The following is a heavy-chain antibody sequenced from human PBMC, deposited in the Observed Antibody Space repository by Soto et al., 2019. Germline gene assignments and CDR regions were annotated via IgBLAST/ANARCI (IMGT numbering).Heavy chain of an antibody. V-gene: IGHV4-59*01. CDR1: CCSINSYY. J-gene: IGHJ3*02. CDR3: ARDRPDYGAFDI. Sequence: SETLSLTCTVPCCSINSYYWSWIRQPPGKGLEWIGYIYYSGSTNYNPSLKSRVTISVDTSKNQFSLKLSSVTAADTVVYYCARDRPDYGAFDIWGQGTMVTVSS. CDR2: IYYSGST. D-gene: IGHD4-17*01.